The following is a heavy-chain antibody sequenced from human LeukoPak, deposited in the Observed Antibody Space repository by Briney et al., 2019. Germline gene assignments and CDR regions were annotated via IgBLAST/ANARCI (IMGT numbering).Heavy chain of an antibody. J-gene: IGHJ4*02. Sequence: GESLKICCKGSGYSFASFWIGWVRQMPGMGLEWMGIIYPGDSDTRYSPSFQGQVTISVDKSINTAYLQWGSLKASDTAIYYCARLRTYSSSLGYWGQGTLVTVSS. V-gene: IGHV5-51*01. CDR3: ARLRTYSSSLGY. D-gene: IGHD6-6*01. CDR1: GYSFASFW. CDR2: IYPGDSDT.